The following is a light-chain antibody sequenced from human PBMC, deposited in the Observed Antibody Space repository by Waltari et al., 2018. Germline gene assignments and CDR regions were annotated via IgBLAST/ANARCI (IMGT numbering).Light chain of an antibody. CDR2: LDSDGSH. V-gene: IGLV4-69*01. CDR1: SGLSHYS. CDR3: QTWGTGFVV. Sequence: QLALTQSPSASASLGPSVKLTCTPSSGLSHYSIAWHQQQPEKGPRYLMKLDSDGSHTMGDGIPHRFSGSSSGAERYLTISSLQYEDEADYYCQTWGTGFVVFGGGTKLTVL. J-gene: IGLJ2*01.